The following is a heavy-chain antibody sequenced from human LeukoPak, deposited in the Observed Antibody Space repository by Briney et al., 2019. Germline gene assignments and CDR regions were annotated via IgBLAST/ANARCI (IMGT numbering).Heavy chain of an antibody. V-gene: IGHV3-30*18. CDR2: ISYDGSNK. CDR1: GFTFSSSA. J-gene: IGHJ6*02. CDR3: AKDGSNYGMDV. Sequence: GGSLRLSCGASGFTFSSSAMCWVRQAPGKGLEWVAVISYDGSNKYYADSVKGRFTISRDNSKNTLYLQMNSLRAEDTAVYYCAKDGSNYGMDVWGQGTTVTVSS.